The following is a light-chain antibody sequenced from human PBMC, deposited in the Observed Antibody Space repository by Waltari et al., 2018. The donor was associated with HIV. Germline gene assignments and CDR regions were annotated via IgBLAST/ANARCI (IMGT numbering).Light chain of an antibody. CDR2: CAS. J-gene: IGKJ2*03. V-gene: IGKV3-20*01. CDR3: RQYGSSPPYS. CDR1: QSVSSSY. Sequence: EIVLTQSPRTLSLSPGDRATLSCRASQSVSSSYLSWYQQKPDQAPRLLVYCASSRAAGMPDRFIGGGSGTDYTLTISSLEPEDFAVYYCRQYGSSPPYSFGQGTKLEIK.